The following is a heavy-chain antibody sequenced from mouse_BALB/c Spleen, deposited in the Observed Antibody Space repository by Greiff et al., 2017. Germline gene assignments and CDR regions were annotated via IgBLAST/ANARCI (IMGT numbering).Heavy chain of an antibody. J-gene: IGHJ4*01. CDR2: INPSSGYT. V-gene: IGHV1-4*02. CDR3: ARGLDWDGAMDY. Sequence: QVQLKESAAELARPGASVKMSCKASGYTFTSYTMHWVKQRPGQGLEWIGYINPSSGYTEYNQKFKDKTTLTADKSSSTAYMQLSSLTSEDSAVYYCARGLDWDGAMDYWGQGTSVTVSS. CDR1: GYTFTSYT. D-gene: IGHD4-1*01.